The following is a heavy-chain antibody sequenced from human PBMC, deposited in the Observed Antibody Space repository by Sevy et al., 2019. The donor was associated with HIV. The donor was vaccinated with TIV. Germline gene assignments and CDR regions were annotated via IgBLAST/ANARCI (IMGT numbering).Heavy chain of an antibody. Sequence: GESLKISCAASGFTVSRNYMSWVRQAPGKGLEWVSVIYSGGSTYYADSVKGRFTISRDNSKNTLYLQMNSLRAEDTAVYYCARERIVGATWGGFDYWGQGTLVTVSS. CDR3: ARERIVGATWGGFDY. D-gene: IGHD1-26*01. CDR2: IYSGGST. J-gene: IGHJ4*02. CDR1: GFTVSRNY. V-gene: IGHV3-53*01.